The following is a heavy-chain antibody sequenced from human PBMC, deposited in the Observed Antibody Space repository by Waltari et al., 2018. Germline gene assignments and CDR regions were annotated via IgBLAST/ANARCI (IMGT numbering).Heavy chain of an antibody. CDR1: GFTFSNNW. V-gene: IGHV3-7*01. Sequence: EVQLVESGGALVQPGGSLRLSCAASGFTFSNNWMAWVRQAPGRGLEWGASIKRAEREKYYVDSARGRFTISRDNAKNLLYLQMNSLGVEDTAVYYCAGRGIATMETGRYYWGQGTRVTVSP. D-gene: IGHD6-13*01. CDR2: IKRAEREK. J-gene: IGHJ4*02. CDR3: AGRGIATMETGRYY.